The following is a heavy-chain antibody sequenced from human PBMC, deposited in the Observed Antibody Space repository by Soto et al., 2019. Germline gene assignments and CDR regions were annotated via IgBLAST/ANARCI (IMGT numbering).Heavy chain of an antibody. D-gene: IGHD3-9*01. V-gene: IGHV5-51*01. Sequence: GESLKISCKTSGYSFSSHWIGWVRQMPGKGLEWMGLIYPGDSDTRYSPSFQGQVTISADKSISTAYLKWSSLKASDTAMYYCARRSTDGNNFDSYTHVDVWGQGTTVTVSS. J-gene: IGHJ6*02. CDR3: ARRSTDGNNFDSYTHVDV. CDR2: IYPGDSDT. CDR1: GYSFSSHW.